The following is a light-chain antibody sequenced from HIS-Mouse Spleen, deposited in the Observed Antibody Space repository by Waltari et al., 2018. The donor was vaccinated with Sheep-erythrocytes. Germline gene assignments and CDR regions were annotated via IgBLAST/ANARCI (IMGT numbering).Light chain of an antibody. V-gene: IGLV1-47*01. CDR1: RSNIGSNY. J-gene: IGLJ3*02. CDR2: RNN. Sequence: QSVLTQPPSASGTPGQRVTISCSGSRSNIGSNYVYWYQPLPGPAPKLLIYRNNQRPSGVPDRFSGSKSGTSASLAISGLRSEDEADYYCAAWDDSLSGNWVFGGGTKLTVL. CDR3: AAWDDSLSGNWV.